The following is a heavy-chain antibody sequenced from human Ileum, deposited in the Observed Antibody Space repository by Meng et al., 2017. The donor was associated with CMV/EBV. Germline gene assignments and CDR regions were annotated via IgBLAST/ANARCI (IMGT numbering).Heavy chain of an antibody. CDR1: GESFNAYY. CDR3: ARGGFSSGYYAAFDY. CDR2: TNHHGST. Sequence: YGESFNAYYWSWIRQPPGKGLEWVAETNHHGSTNYNPSLKSRVTVSVDTSENQVSLKLTSVTAADSAVYYCARGGFSSGYYAAFDYWGHGTLVTVSS. J-gene: IGHJ4*01. D-gene: IGHD6-19*01. V-gene: IGHV4-34*01.